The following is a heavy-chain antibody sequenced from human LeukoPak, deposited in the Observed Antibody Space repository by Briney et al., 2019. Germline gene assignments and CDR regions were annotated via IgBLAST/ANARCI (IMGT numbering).Heavy chain of an antibody. CDR3: AGFAGGFGFDY. D-gene: IGHD3-10*01. CDR2: IHYSGRT. J-gene: IGHJ4*02. V-gene: IGHV4-59*12. CDR1: GGFISRYY. Sequence: SETLSLTCTVSGGFISRYYWSWIRQSPGKRLEWVGYIHYSGRTNYNPSLKSRVTISVDTSKNQFSLKLSSVTAADTAVYYCAGFAGGFGFDYWGQGTLVTVSS.